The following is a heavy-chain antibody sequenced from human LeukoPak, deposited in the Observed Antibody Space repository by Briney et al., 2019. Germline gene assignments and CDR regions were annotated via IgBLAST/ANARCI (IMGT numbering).Heavy chain of an antibody. Sequence: GGSLRLSCAASGLTFSSYAMSWVRQAPGKGLEWVSAISGSGGSTYYADSVKGRFTISRDNSKNTLYLQMNSLRAEDTAVYYCAKDPDGSGSYYDYWGQGTLVTVSS. D-gene: IGHD3-10*01. CDR3: AKDPDGSGSYYDY. V-gene: IGHV3-23*01. CDR2: ISGSGGST. CDR1: GLTFSSYA. J-gene: IGHJ4*02.